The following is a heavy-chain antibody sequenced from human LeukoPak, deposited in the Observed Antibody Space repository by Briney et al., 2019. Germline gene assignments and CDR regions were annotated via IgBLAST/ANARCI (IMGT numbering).Heavy chain of an antibody. CDR3: AREESGYSDFDY. Sequence: GASVKVSCKASGYTFTSYAMHWVRQAPGQRLEWMGWINAGNGNTKYSQKFQGRVTMTTDTSTSTAYMELRSLRSDDTAVYYCAREESGYSDFDYWGQGTLVTVSS. J-gene: IGHJ4*02. D-gene: IGHD3-22*01. CDR1: GYTFTSYA. V-gene: IGHV1-3*01. CDR2: INAGNGNT.